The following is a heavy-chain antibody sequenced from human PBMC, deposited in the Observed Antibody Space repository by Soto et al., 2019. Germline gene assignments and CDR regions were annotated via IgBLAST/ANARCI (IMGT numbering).Heavy chain of an antibody. Sequence: SQTLSLTCAISGDSVSSNSAAWNWIRQSPSRGLEWLGRTYHRSKWYNDYAVSVKSRITINPDTSKNQFSLQLNSVTPEDTAVYYCARASGYCSGGSCGRSYFDYWGQGTLVTVSS. J-gene: IGHJ4*02. CDR2: TYHRSKWYN. V-gene: IGHV6-1*01. CDR3: ARASGYCSGGSCGRSYFDY. D-gene: IGHD2-15*01. CDR1: GDSVSSNSAA.